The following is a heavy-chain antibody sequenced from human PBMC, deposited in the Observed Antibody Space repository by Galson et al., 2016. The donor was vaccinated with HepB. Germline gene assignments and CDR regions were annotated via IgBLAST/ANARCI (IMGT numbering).Heavy chain of an antibody. CDR1: GGSFTGYY. CDR3: ARIMSSTWFPYDY. CDR2: INHTGTT. J-gene: IGHJ4*02. Sequence: SETLSLTCGVDGGSFTGYYWCWIRQSPGKGLEWIGEINHTGTTRYNPTPRDRVTISVDTSNNQFSLILTSVIAADTAVYYCARIMSSTWFPYDYWGPGTLVTVSS. D-gene: IGHD3-10*01. V-gene: IGHV4-34*01.